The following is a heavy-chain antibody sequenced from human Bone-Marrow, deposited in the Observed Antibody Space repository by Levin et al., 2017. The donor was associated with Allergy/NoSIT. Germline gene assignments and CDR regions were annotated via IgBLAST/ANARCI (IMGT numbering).Heavy chain of an antibody. CDR2: VYSSGST. V-gene: IGHV4-59*01. J-gene: IGHJ3*02. Sequence: SQTLSLTCSVSGGSINSYYWIWIRQPPGKGLEWIGYVYSSGSTNYNPSLKSRVTMSIDTSKNQFSLKLNSVTAADTALYYCARDGRGTGTDDAFDIWGQGTMVTVSS. CDR1: GGSINSYY. D-gene: IGHD1/OR15-1a*01. CDR3: ARDGRGTGTDDAFDI.